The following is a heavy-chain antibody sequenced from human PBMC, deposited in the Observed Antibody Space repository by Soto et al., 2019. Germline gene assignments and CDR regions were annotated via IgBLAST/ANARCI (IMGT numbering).Heavy chain of an antibody. D-gene: IGHD3-10*01. J-gene: IGHJ6*02. CDR2: INHSGST. CDR1: GGSFSGYY. Sequence: SETLSLTCDVYGGSFSGYYWSWIRQPPGKGLEWIGEINHSGSTTYNPSLKSRVTISVDTLKNQFSLKLSSVTAADTAVYYCARRDGWFGELPENYYYYGMAVWGQGTTVTVSS. CDR3: ARRDGWFGELPENYYYYGMAV. V-gene: IGHV4-34*01.